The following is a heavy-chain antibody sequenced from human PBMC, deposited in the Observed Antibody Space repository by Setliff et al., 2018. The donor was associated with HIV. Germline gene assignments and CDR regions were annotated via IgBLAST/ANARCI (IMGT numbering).Heavy chain of an antibody. CDR3: AKPLYDSSGYYLNWYFDL. D-gene: IGHD3-22*01. V-gene: IGHV3-33*06. CDR2: IWYDGSNK. CDR1: GFIFSSYG. Sequence: HPGGSLRLSCAASGFIFSSYGMHWVRQAPGKGLEWVAVIWYDGSNKYYADSVKGRFTISRDNSKNTLYLQMNSLRAEDTAVYYCAKPLYDSSGYYLNWYFDLWGRGTLVTVSS. J-gene: IGHJ2*01.